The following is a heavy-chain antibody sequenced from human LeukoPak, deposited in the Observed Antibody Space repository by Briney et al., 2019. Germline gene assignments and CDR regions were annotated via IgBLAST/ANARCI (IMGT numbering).Heavy chain of an antibody. J-gene: IGHJ4*02. D-gene: IGHD6-6*01. V-gene: IGHV4-59*11. CDR2: IYYSGST. CDR3: ASSSSSPYFDY. Sequence: SETLSLTCTVSGGSISSHYWSWIRQPPGKGLEWIGYIYYSGSTNYNPSLKSRVTISVDTSKNQFSLKLSSVTAADTAVYYCASSSSSPYFDYWGQGTLVTVSS. CDR1: GGSISSHY.